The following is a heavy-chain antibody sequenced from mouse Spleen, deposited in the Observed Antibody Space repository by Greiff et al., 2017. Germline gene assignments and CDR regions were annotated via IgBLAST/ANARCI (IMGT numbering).Heavy chain of an antibody. J-gene: IGHJ1*01. Sequence: QVQLQQSGAELAKPGASVKLSCKASGYTFTSYWMHWVKQRPGQGLEWIGEIDPSDSYTNYNQKFKGKATLTVDKSSSTAYMQLSSLTSEDSAVYYCASRDYGSSFYWYFDVWGAGTTVTVSS. CDR1: GYTFTSYW. V-gene: IGHV1-69*02. CDR2: IDPSDSYT. D-gene: IGHD1-1*01. CDR3: ASRDYGSSFYWYFDV.